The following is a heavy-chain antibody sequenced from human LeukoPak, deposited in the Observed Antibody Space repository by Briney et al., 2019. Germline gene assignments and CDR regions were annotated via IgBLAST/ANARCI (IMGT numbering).Heavy chain of an antibody. CDR2: INHSGST. J-gene: IGHJ5*02. V-gene: IGHV4-34*01. CDR3: ARDSLPDWFDP. Sequence: SETLSLTCAVYGGSFSGYYWSWIRQPPGKGLEWIGEINHSGSTNYNPSLKSRVTISVDTSKNQFSLKLSSVTAADTAVYYCARDSLPDWFDPWGQGTLVTVSS. CDR1: GGSFSGYY.